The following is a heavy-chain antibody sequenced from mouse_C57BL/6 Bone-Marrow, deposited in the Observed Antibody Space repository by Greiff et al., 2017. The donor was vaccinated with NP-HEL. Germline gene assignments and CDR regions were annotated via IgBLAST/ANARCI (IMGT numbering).Heavy chain of an antibody. CDR1: GFTFSSYA. D-gene: IGHD2-3*01. CDR3: ARDYDGYYRAWFAY. V-gene: IGHV5-4*01. CDR2: ISDGGSYT. Sequence: EVMLVESGGGLVKPGGSLKLSCAASGFTFSSYAMSWVRQTPEKRLEWVATISDGGSYTYYPDNVKGRFTISRDNAKNNLYLQMSHLKSEDTAMYYCARDYDGYYRAWFAYWGQGTLVTVSA. J-gene: IGHJ3*01.